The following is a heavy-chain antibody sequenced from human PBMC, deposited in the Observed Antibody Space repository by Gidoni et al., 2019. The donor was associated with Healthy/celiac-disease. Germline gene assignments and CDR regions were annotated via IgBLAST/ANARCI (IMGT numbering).Heavy chain of an antibody. CDR1: AFTFSSYA. V-gene: IGHV3-30*01. CDR2: ISYDGSNK. J-gene: IGHJ3*02. CDR3: AREGRYSYGHHGAFDI. D-gene: IGHD5-18*01. Sequence: QVQLVESGGGVVQTGRSLRLSCAASAFTFSSYAMHWVRQAPGKGLEWVAVISYDGSNKYYADSVKGRFTISRDNSKNTLYLQMNSLRAEDTAVYYCAREGRYSYGHHGAFDIWGQGTMVTVSS.